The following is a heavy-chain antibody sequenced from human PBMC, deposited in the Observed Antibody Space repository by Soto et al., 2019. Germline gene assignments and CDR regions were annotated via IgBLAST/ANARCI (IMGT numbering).Heavy chain of an antibody. V-gene: IGHV2-26*01. J-gene: IGHJ4*02. Sequence: SGPTLVNPTETLTLTCTVSGFSLSNARMGVSWIRQPPGKALEWLAHIFSNDEKSYSTSLKSRLTISKDTSKSQVVLTMTNMDPVDSATYYCALNAILTGYDYWGQGTLVTVSS. CDR1: GFSLSNARMG. D-gene: IGHD3-9*01. CDR3: ALNAILTGYDY. CDR2: IFSNDEK.